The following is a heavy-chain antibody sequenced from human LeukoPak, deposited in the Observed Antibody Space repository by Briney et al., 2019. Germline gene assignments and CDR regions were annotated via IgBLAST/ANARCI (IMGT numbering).Heavy chain of an antibody. Sequence: SDTLSLTCTVSGVSGYSISSTNWWGWIRQPPGKGLEWIGSIYYSGSTYYNPSLKSRVTISVDTSKNQFSLKLSSVTAADTAVYYCARHPPQEDSGYYYDDAFDIWGQGTMVTVSS. D-gene: IGHD3-22*01. CDR2: IYYSGST. J-gene: IGHJ3*02. CDR1: GVSGYSISSTNW. V-gene: IGHV4-39*01. CDR3: ARHPPQEDSGYYYDDAFDI.